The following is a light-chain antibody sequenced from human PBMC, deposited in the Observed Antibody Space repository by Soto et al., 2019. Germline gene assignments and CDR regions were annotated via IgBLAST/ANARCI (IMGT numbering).Light chain of an antibody. CDR2: GNS. Sequence: VLTQPPSVSGAPGQRVTISCTGSSSNIGAGYDVHWYQQLPGTAPKLLIYGNSNRPSGVPDRFSGSKSGTSASLAITGLQDEDEADYYCQSYDSSMSVYVFGTGIKVTVL. V-gene: IGLV1-40*01. CDR1: SSNIGAGYD. J-gene: IGLJ1*01. CDR3: QSYDSSMSVYV.